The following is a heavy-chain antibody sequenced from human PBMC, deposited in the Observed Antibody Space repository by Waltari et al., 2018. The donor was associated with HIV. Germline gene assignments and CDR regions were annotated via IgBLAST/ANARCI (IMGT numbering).Heavy chain of an antibody. J-gene: IGHJ6*02. Sequence: QVQLQESGPGLVKPSETLSLTCTVSGGSISSYYWSWIRQPPGKGLEWIGYIYYSGSTNYNPSLKSRVTISVDTSKNQFSLKLSSVTAADTAVYYCARDPAELGSSVVYYYGMDVWGQGTTVTVSS. V-gene: IGHV4-59*01. CDR2: IYYSGST. CDR3: ARDPAELGSSVVYYYGMDV. CDR1: GGSISSYY. D-gene: IGHD6-13*01.